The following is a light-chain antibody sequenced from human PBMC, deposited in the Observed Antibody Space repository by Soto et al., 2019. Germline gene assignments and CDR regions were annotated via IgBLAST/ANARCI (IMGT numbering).Light chain of an antibody. CDR1: ALSKQF. CDR2: KDT. CDR3: QSVDSSDTWV. Sequence: SYELTQPPSVSVSPGQTAKITCSGDALSKQFAYWYQQKPGQAPVLLIYKDTERPSGIPARFSASSSGTTVTLTISGVQAEDEADYHCQSVDSSDTWVFGGGTKRTVL. V-gene: IGLV3-25*03. J-gene: IGLJ3*02.